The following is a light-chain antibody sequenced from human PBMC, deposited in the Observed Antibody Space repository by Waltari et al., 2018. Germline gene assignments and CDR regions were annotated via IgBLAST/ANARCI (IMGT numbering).Light chain of an antibody. J-gene: IGLJ1*01. Sequence: SYELTQPPSVSVSPGQTASISCSGDNLGDKYTSWYQQKAGQSPALVIYHDSRRPSGIPDRFSGSNSGNTATLTISGTQALDEADYYCLAWDSSTAVFGTGTKVTVL. CDR2: HDS. CDR3: LAWDSSTAV. V-gene: IGLV3-1*01. CDR1: NLGDKY.